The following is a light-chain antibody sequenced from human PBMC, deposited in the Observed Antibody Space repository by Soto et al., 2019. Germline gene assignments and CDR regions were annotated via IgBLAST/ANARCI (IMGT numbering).Light chain of an antibody. V-gene: IGKV4-1*01. J-gene: IGKJ4*01. Sequence: DIVMTQSPDSLRVSLGERATISCTSSLNIYFKSNNRNYLAWYQQKTRQPPKLLVYWASTRESGVPDRFTGSGSGTYFTLTIDNVQPDDVAVYYCQQYFITPLTFGGGTKWIS. CDR3: QQYFITPLT. CDR1: LNIYFKSNNRNY. CDR2: WAS.